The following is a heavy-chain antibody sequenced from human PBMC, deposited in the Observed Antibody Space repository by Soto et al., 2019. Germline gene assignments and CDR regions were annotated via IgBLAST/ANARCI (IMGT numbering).Heavy chain of an antibody. CDR3: AKDDYGGTYYSYYGVDV. V-gene: IGHV3-30*18. CDR1: GFTFSSYG. D-gene: IGHD4-17*01. CDR2: ISYDGSNK. Sequence: QVQLVESGGGVVQPGRSLSLSCAASGFTFSSYGMHWVRQAPGRGLEWVAVISYDGSNKYYADSVKGRFTISRDNSKNXQYLQMNSLRAEDAAVYYCAKDDYGGTYYSYYGVDVWGQGTTVTVSS. J-gene: IGHJ6*02.